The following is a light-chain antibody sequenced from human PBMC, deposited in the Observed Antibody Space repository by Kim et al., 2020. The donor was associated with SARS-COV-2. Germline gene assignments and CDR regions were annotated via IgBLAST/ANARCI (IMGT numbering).Light chain of an antibody. V-gene: IGLV3-21*04. J-gene: IGLJ2*01. CDR2: YDS. CDR1: NIGSKS. CDR3: QVWDTSSDQAV. Sequence: SYELTQPPSVSVAPGKTARITCEGNNIGSKSVHWYQQKPGQAPVLVIYYDSARPSGIPERFSGSNSGNAATLTISRVEAGDEADYYCQVWDTSSDQAVFGGGTQLTVL.